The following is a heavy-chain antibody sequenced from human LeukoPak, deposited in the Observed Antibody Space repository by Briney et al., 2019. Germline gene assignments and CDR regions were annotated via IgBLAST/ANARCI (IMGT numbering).Heavy chain of an antibody. CDR1: GYTFTSYG. V-gene: IGHV1-18*04. D-gene: IGHD3-3*01. J-gene: IGHJ4*02. Sequence: RASVKASCKASGYTFTSYGMSWVRQAPGQGLEWMGWISDYNGNTNIEQKLQDRVTMTTDTSTPTAYMELRSLRSGDTAVYYCARDWSGSFDYWGQGTLVTVSS. CDR2: ISDYNGNT. CDR3: ARDWSGSFDY.